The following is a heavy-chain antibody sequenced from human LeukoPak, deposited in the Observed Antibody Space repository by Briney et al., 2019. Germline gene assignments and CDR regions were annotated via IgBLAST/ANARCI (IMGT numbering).Heavy chain of an antibody. D-gene: IGHD5-18*01. V-gene: IGHV5-51*01. J-gene: IGHJ4*02. Sequence: GESLKISCRGSGYSFTSYWIGWVRQMPGKGLEWMGIIYPADSDIRYSPSFEGQVTISADKSITTAYLQWSGLTASDTAMYYCARGNGYGYRRFDYWGQGTLVTVSS. CDR3: ARGNGYGYRRFDY. CDR1: GYSFTSYW. CDR2: IYPADSDI.